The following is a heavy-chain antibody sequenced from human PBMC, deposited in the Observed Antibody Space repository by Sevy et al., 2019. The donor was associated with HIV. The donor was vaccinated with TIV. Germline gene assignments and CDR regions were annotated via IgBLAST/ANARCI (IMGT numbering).Heavy chain of an antibody. Sequence: GGSLRLSCAASGFTFSNAWMSWVRQAPGKGLEWVGHIKSKTDGGTTDYAAPVKGRFTISRDDSKNTLYLQMNSLKTEDTAVYYCTTDGAHGYYDSSGRDAFDIWGQGTMVTVSS. D-gene: IGHD3-22*01. CDR2: IKSKTDGGTT. J-gene: IGHJ3*02. CDR3: TTDGAHGYYDSSGRDAFDI. CDR1: GFTFSNAW. V-gene: IGHV3-15*01.